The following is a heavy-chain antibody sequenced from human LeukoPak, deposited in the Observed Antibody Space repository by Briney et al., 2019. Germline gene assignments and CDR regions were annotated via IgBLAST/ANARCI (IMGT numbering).Heavy chain of an antibody. D-gene: IGHD4-17*01. CDR3: ARAGTTVTTYYYYYYMDV. CDR1: GGSFSGYY. CDR2: INHSGST. V-gene: IGHV4-34*01. Sequence: SETLSLTCAVYGGSFSGYYWSWIRQPAGKGLEWIGEINHSGSTNYNQSLKSRLTISVDTYKNQFSLKLSSVTAADTAVYYCARAGTTVTTYYYYYYMDVWGKGTTVTVSS. J-gene: IGHJ6*03.